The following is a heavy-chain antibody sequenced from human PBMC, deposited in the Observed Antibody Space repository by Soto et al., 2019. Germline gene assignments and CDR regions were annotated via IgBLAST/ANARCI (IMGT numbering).Heavy chain of an antibody. V-gene: IGHV3-23*01. CDR3: AKDRGTGDYGVNAVDI. J-gene: IGHJ3*02. D-gene: IGHD7-27*01. Sequence: EVQLLESGGGLVQPGGSLRLSCAASGFTFSVFAMSWVRQAPGKGLELVSTISGRGENTYYADSVKGRFTISRDNSKNTLNLQMTSLRGEDTAVYYCAKDRGTGDYGVNAVDIWGQGTMGTVAS. CDR2: ISGRGENT. CDR1: GFTFSVFA.